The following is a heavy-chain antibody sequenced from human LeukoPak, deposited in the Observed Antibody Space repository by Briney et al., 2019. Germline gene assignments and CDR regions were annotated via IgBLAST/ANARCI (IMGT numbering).Heavy chain of an antibody. CDR1: GGSISSSSYY. CDR2: IYYSGST. J-gene: IGHJ4*02. Sequence: PSETMSLTCTVSGGSISSSSYYWGWIRRPPGKGLEWIGSIYYSGSTYYNPSLKSRVTISVDTSKNQFSLKLSSVTAADTAVYYCASRSMVRGVLDYWGQGTLVTVSS. CDR3: ASRSMVRGVLDY. D-gene: IGHD3-10*01. V-gene: IGHV4-39*01.